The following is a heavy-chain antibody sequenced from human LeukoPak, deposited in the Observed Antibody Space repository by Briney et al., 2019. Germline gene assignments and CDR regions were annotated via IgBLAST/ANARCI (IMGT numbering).Heavy chain of an antibody. J-gene: IGHJ4*02. CDR1: GGSISSYY. CDR2: IYYSGST. D-gene: IGHD3-22*01. Sequence: SETPSLTCTVSGGSISSYYWSWIRQPPGKGLEWIGYIYYSGSTNYNPSLKSRGTISVDTSKNQFSLKLSSLTGADTAVYYCATGYYYDSSGYFYFDYWGQGTLVTVSS. CDR3: ATGYYYDSSGYFYFDY. V-gene: IGHV4-59*08.